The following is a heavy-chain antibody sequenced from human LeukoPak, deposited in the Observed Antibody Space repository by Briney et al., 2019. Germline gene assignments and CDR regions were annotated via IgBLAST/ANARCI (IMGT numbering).Heavy chain of an antibody. CDR1: GFTVSSNH. CDR3: AKDPPTTLYDSSGYYHAP. V-gene: IGHV3-23*01. Sequence: GGSLRLSCAVSGFTVSSNHMSWVRQAPGKGLEWVSAISGSGGSTYYADSVKGRFTISRDNSKNTLYLQMNSLRAEDTAVYYCAKDPPTTLYDSSGYYHAPWGQEPWSPSPQ. CDR2: ISGSGGST. J-gene: IGHJ5*02. D-gene: IGHD3-22*01.